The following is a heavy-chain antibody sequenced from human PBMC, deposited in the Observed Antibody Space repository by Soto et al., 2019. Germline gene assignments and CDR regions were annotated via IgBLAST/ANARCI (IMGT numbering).Heavy chain of an antibody. V-gene: IGHV3-30*18. J-gene: IGHJ4*02. Sequence: GGSLRLSCTVSGFTFSYYGMHWVRRAPGKGLEWVAGISYDGSDKFYADSVKGRFTISRDTSKNTLYLQMSSLRTEDTATYYCAKASGSSWFTADYWGPGTQVTVSS. CDR2: ISYDGSDK. CDR1: GFTFSYYG. D-gene: IGHD6-13*01. CDR3: AKASGSSWFTADY.